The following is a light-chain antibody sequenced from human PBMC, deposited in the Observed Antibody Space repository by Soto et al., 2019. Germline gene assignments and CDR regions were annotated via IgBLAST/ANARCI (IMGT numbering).Light chain of an antibody. CDR3: QQYGDWPLT. V-gene: IGKV3-15*01. Sequence: EIVLTQSPATLSVSPGERAALSCRASQSVGKNFAWYQQKPGRAPRLLSFATSTRATGVPARFSGSGSGTEFTLTISSLPSEDAAVYYCQQYGDWPLTFGGGAKVEIE. J-gene: IGKJ4*01. CDR1: QSVGKN. CDR2: ATS.